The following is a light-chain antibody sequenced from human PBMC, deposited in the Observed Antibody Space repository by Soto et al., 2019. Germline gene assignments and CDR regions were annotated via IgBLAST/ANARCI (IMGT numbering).Light chain of an antibody. CDR2: KAS. Sequence: DIQMTQSPSTLSGSVGPRFTITCRASQTISSWLAWYQQKPGKAPKILIYKASTLKSGVPSRFSGSGYGTEFNLTISSLQTDDFATYYCQHYNSYSEAFGQGTKVDIK. CDR1: QTISSW. J-gene: IGKJ1*01. V-gene: IGKV1-5*03. CDR3: QHYNSYSEA.